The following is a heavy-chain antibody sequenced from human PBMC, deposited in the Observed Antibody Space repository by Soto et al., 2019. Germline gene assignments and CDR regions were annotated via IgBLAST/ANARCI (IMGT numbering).Heavy chain of an antibody. V-gene: IGHV3-64*01. D-gene: IGHD6-13*01. CDR1: GFTFSSYA. CDR3: ARAMIAAAADAFDI. CDR2: ISSNGGST. J-gene: IGHJ3*02. Sequence: GXSRRLSGAASGFTFSSYAMHWVRQAPGKGLEYVSAISSNGGSTYYANSVKGRFTISRDNSKNTLYLQMGSLRAEDMAVYYCARAMIAAAADAFDIWGQGTMVTVSS.